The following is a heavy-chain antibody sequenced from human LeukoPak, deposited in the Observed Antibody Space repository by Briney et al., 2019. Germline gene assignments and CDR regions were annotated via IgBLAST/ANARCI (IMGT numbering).Heavy chain of an antibody. CDR1: GYTFTSYD. D-gene: IGHD3-10*01. Sequence: ASVEVSCKAFGYTFTSYDINWGRQATRQGLEWMGWMNPNSGNTGYAQKFQGRVTMTRNTSISTAYMELSSLRSEDTAVYYCARVDMVRGPRWGQGTLVTVSS. CDR3: ARVDMVRGPR. V-gene: IGHV1-8*01. J-gene: IGHJ4*02. CDR2: MNPNSGNT.